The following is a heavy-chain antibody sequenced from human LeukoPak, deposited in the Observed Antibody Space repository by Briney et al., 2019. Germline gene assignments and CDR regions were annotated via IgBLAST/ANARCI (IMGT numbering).Heavy chain of an antibody. J-gene: IGHJ4*02. V-gene: IGHV4-59*12. CDR1: GGSISSYY. D-gene: IGHD7-27*01. CDR2: IYYSGST. CDR3: ARVWGTGDLDY. Sequence: PSETLSLTCTVSGGSISSYYWSWIRQPPGKGLEWIGYIYYSGSTYYNPSLKSRVTISVDRSKNQFSLKLSSVTAADTAVYYCARVWGTGDLDYWGQGTLVTVSS.